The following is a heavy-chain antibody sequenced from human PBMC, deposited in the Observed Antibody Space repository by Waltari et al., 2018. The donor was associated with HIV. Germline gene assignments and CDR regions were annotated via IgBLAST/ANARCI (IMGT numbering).Heavy chain of an antibody. J-gene: IGHJ4*02. V-gene: IGHV4-39*02. CDR1: GGSVRSSVYY. D-gene: IGHD3-10*01. Sequence: QLQLKKSGPGLVKPSETLSLNCTFSGGSVRSSVYYWGWIRQPPGKGLEWIGNIYYSENTYYSPSLKSRVTISVDTSKNHFSLRVTSVTAADTAVYYCARGPGYYFDSWGQGTLVTVSS. CDR2: IYYSENT. CDR3: ARGPGYYFDS.